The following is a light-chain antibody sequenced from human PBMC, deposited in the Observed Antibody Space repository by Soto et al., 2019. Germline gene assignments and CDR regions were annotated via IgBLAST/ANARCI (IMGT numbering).Light chain of an antibody. CDR3: QQYNNWRTWT. Sequence: EIALTQSPATLSVSPGERASLSCTPSQSISGHLDWYQQKPGQAPRLLIYDASTRATGIPDRLSGSGSGTEFTLTISSLQSEDFAVYYCQQYNNWRTWTFGQGTKVDNK. J-gene: IGKJ1*01. V-gene: IGKV3-15*01. CDR2: DAS. CDR1: QSISGH.